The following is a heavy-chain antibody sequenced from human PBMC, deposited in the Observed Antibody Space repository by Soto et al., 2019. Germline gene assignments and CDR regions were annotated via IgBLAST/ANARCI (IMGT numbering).Heavy chain of an antibody. Sequence: SETLSLTCTVSGGSISSYYWSWIRQPPEKGLEWIGYIYFSGSIKYNPSLKSRVTISGDTSKNQFSLKLSSVTAADTAVYYCTRGGYYGSGSPSDYWGPGILVTVST. CDR3: TRGGYYGSGSPSDY. D-gene: IGHD3-10*01. V-gene: IGHV4-59*01. J-gene: IGHJ4*02. CDR2: IYFSGSI. CDR1: GGSISSYY.